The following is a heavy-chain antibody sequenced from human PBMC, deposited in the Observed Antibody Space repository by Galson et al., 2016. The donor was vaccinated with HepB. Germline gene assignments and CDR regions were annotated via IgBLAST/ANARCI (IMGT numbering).Heavy chain of an antibody. D-gene: IGHD3-22*01. CDR2: IYHNGRT. J-gene: IGHJ4*02. CDR3: AKEPDYDSQ. Sequence: SETLSLTCTVSGGSITNGNYYWGWIRQPPGKGLEWIGSIYHNGRTSHNPSLTSRVTMSVDTSRSQFSLKLSSVTATDTAVYYCAKEPDYDSQWGQGTLATVSS. CDR1: GGSITNGNYY. V-gene: IGHV4-39*02.